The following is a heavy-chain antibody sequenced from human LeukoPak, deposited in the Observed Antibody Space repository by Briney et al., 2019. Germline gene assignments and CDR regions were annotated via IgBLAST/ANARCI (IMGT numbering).Heavy chain of an antibody. CDR2: IYHSGST. J-gene: IGHJ5*01. CDR1: GGSIGSSDW. D-gene: IGHD3-10*01. CDR3: AIETGGGPSWFES. V-gene: IGHV4-4*02. Sequence: SETLSLTCTVSGGSIGSSDWWSWVRQPPGKGLKWIGEIYHSGSTNYNPSLKSRVTISLDKSNNHFSLKLSSVTAADTAVYYCAIETGGGPSWFESWGQGTLVTVSS.